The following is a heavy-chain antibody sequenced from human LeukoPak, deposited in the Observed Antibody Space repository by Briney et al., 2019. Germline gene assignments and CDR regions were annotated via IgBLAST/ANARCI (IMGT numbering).Heavy chain of an antibody. J-gene: IGHJ6*04. V-gene: IGHV1-69*06. CDR1: GGTFISYT. CDR2: IIPLFGTP. D-gene: IGHD2-15*01. CDR3: ASATLRCSGGSCYEMDV. Sequence: GASVKVSCKASGGTFISYTISWVRQAPGQGLEWMGGIIPLFGTPDYAQKFQDRLTITADKSTSTAYMELSSLRSEDTAVYYCASATLRCSGGSCYEMDVWGKGTTVTVSS.